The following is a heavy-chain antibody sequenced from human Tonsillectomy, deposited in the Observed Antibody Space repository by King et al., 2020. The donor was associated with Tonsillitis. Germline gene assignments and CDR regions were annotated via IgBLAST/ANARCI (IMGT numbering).Heavy chain of an antibody. J-gene: IGHJ4*02. CDR2: INPSGGST. V-gene: IGHV1-46*03. D-gene: IGHD3-16*01. CDR1: GYTFTSSY. CDR3: TREADGGFYFDY. Sequence: QLVQSGAEVKKPGASVKVSCKASGYTFTSSYMHWVRQAPGQGLEWMGIINPSGGSTNYAQKFQGRVTMTRDTSTSTVYMELSSLRSEDTAVYYCTREADGGFYFDYWGQGTLVTASS.